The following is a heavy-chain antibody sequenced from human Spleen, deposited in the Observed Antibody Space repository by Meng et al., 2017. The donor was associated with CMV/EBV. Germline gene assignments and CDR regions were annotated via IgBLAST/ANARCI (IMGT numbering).Heavy chain of an antibody. CDR1: GYTLRDYY. V-gene: IGHV1-2*02. J-gene: IGHJ4*02. CDR2: IDPNSGGT. CDR3: ARDITGTSAQ. D-gene: IGHD1-7*01. Sequence: SCKASGYTLRDYYMHWVRQAPGQGLEWMGWIDPNSGGTNYSQNFQGRVTMTRDTSINTAYLELSRLRCDDTAVYYCARDITGTSAQWGQGTLVTVSS.